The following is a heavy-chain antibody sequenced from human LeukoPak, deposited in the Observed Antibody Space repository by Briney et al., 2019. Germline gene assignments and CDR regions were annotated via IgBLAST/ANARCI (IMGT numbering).Heavy chain of an antibody. Sequence: ASVKVSCKASGGTFSSYAISWVRQAPGQGLEWMGGIIPIFGTPKYTQKFQGRVTITADESTSTAYMELSSLRSEDTAVYYCARAVAGTNYYYMDVWGKGTTVTVSS. CDR3: ARAVAGTNYYYMDV. J-gene: IGHJ6*03. CDR2: IIPIFGTP. V-gene: IGHV1-69*13. D-gene: IGHD6-19*01. CDR1: GGTFSSYA.